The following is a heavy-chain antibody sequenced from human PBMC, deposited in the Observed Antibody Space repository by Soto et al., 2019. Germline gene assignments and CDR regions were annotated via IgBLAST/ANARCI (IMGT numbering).Heavy chain of an antibody. CDR2: ISSSSSYI. Sequence: EVQLVESGGGLVKPGGSLRLSCAASGFTFSSYSMNWVRQAPGKGLEWVSSISSSSSYIYYADSVKGRFTISRDNAKNSLYLQMNSLRAEDTAVYYCARDIKDIFWSGYNWFDPWGQGTLVTVSS. CDR3: ARDIKDIFWSGYNWFDP. J-gene: IGHJ5*02. CDR1: GFTFSSYS. D-gene: IGHD3-3*01. V-gene: IGHV3-21*01.